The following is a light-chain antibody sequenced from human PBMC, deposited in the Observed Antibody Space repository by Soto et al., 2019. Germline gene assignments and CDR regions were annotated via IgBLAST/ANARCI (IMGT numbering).Light chain of an antibody. CDR2: GNT. CDR1: SSNIGAGYD. Sequence: QSVLTQPPSVSGAPGQRATISCTGSSSNIGAGYDVHWYQQLPGTAPKLLIYGNTNRPSGVPDRFSGSKSGTSASLAFTGLQAEDEADYYCQSYDSSLSGSGVFGGGTKLTVL. CDR3: QSYDSSLSGSGV. J-gene: IGLJ2*01. V-gene: IGLV1-40*01.